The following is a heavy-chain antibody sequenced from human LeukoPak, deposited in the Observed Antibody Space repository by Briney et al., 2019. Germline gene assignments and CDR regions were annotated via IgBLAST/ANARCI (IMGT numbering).Heavy chain of an antibody. CDR1: GYTFTGNY. Sequence: GASVKVSCKASGYTFTGNYMHWVRQAPGQGLEWMGWINPNSGDTNYAQKFQGRVTVTRDTSSSTSYLELSRLRSDDTAIYYCARSEHNTVDTWVRGTRVTV. J-gene: IGHJ5*01. D-gene: IGHD1-1*01. CDR3: ARSEHNTVDT. CDR2: INPNSGDT. V-gene: IGHV1-2*02.